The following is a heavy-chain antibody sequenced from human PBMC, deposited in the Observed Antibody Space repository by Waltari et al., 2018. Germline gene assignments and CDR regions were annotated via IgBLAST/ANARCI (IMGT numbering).Heavy chain of an antibody. Sequence: QVQLQESGPGLVKPSETLSLTCTVSGGSISSYYWSWIRQPPGKGLEWIGYIYYSGSTNTHSSLTSTVTRSGDTAKNQFALKLSSVTASYTALYYCSRTGFGERVFDYWGQGTLVTVSS. CDR2: IYYSGST. J-gene: IGHJ4*02. CDR3: SRTGFGERVFDY. V-gene: IGHV4-59*01. D-gene: IGHD3-10*01. CDR1: GGSISSYY.